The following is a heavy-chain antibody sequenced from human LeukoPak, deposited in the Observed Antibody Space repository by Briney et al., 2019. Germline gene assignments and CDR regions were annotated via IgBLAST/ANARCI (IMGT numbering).Heavy chain of an antibody. Sequence: SVEVSYEAAGGSFSSYAIRWVRAPPERGHGWMGGIIPIFGTANYPQKFQGRVTITADESTSTAYMELSSLRSEDTAVYYCARGTYCGGDCYHWYFDLWGRGTLVTVSS. CDR1: GGSFSSYA. CDR3: ARGTYCGGDCYHWYFDL. CDR2: IIPIFGTA. J-gene: IGHJ2*01. D-gene: IGHD2-21*02. V-gene: IGHV1-69*01.